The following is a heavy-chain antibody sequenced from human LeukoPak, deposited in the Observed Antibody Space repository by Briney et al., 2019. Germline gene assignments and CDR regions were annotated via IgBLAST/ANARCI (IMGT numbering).Heavy chain of an antibody. CDR3: ARNNNYYGDPGWSDP. CDR1: GFTFSSYE. J-gene: IGHJ5*02. Sequence: PGGSLRLSCAASGFTFSSYEMNWVRQAPGKGLEWVSYISSSGSTIYYADSVKGRFTISRDNAKNSLYLQMNSLRAEDTAVYYCARNNNYYGDPGWSDPWGQGTLVTVSS. D-gene: IGHD3-10*01. CDR2: ISSSGSTI. V-gene: IGHV3-48*03.